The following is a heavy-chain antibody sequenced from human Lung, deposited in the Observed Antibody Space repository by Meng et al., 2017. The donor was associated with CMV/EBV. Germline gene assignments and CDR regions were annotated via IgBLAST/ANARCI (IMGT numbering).Heavy chain of an antibody. Sequence: LXCAVYGGXFSGYFWSWIRQPPGKGLEWIGEINHSGSTNYNPSLKSRVTISVDTSKNQFFLKLSSVTAADTAVYYCARGTVTSRVIVPPFAIKIVYGMDVXGQGXTVTVSS. CDR2: INHSGST. J-gene: IGHJ6*02. V-gene: IGHV4-34*01. D-gene: IGHD2-2*01. CDR3: ARGTVTSRVIVPPFAIKIVYGMDV. CDR1: GGXFSGYF.